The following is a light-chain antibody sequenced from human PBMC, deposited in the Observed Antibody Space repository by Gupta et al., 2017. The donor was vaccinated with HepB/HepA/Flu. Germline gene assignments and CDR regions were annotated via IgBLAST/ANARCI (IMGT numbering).Light chain of an antibody. V-gene: IGKV3-20*01. CDR2: GAS. CDR3: QQYGSSSFT. Sequence: DIVLTQSPGTPSLSPGERATLSCRASQSVSSSYLAWYQQKPGQAPRLLIYGASSRASGIPDRFSGSGSGTDFTLTISRLEPEDFAVYYCQQYGSSSFTFGPGTKVDVK. CDR1: QSVSSSY. J-gene: IGKJ3*01.